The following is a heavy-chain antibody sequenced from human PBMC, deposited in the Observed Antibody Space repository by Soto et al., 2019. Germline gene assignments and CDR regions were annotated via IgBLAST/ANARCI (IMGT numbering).Heavy chain of an antibody. CDR1: GASSGTYY. V-gene: IGHV4-34*01. CDR3: AGLRGYYYYIDV. D-gene: IGHD3-10*01. J-gene: IGHJ6*03. CDR2: INDSGSA. Sequence: QVQLQQWGAGLLKPSETLSLTCAVHGASSGTYYWTWIRQPPGKGLEWIGEINDSGSANHNPSLKSRVIISVDTSKNQFSLRLNSVTAVDTAVYYCAGLRGYYYYIDVWGKGTTVTVSS.